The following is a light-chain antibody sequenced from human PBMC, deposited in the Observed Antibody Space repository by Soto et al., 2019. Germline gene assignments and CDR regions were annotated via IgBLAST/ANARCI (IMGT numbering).Light chain of an antibody. V-gene: IGKV3-20*01. CDR2: DAY. CDR3: QQYGSSVA. Sequence: EVVLTQSPVTLSLSPGERATLSCRASQSFRGLLAWYQQKPGQAPRLLIYDAYNRATGIPPRFSGSGSGTDFTLTISRLEPEDFAVYYCQQYGSSVAFGQGTKVDIK. J-gene: IGKJ1*01. CDR1: QSFRGL.